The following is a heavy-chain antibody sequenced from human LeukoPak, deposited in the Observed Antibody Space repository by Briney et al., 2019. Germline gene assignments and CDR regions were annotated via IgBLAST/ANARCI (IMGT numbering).Heavy chain of an antibody. CDR2: IYYSGST. Sequence: SETLSLTCTVSGGSISSNYWSWIRQPPGKGLEWIGYIYYSGSTNYNPSLKSRVTISVDTSKNQFSLKLSSVTAADTAVYYCARDGNGIDYWGQGTLFIVSS. CDR3: ARDGNGIDY. J-gene: IGHJ4*02. D-gene: IGHD1-26*01. CDR1: GGSISSNY. V-gene: IGHV4-59*01.